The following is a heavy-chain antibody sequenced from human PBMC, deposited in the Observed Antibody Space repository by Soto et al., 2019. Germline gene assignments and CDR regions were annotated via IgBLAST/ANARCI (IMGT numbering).Heavy chain of an antibody. CDR1: GFTFSSYG. CDR2: IWYDGSNK. V-gene: IGHV3-33*01. J-gene: IGHJ3*02. CDR3: ARPHSSGYYSDAFDI. Sequence: QVQLVESGGGVVQPGRSLRLSCAASGFTFSSYGMHWVRQAPGKGLEWVAVIWYDGSNKYYADSVKGRFTISRDNSKHTLYLQMNSLRAEDTAVYYCARPHSSGYYSDAFDIWGQGTMVTVSS. D-gene: IGHD3-22*01.